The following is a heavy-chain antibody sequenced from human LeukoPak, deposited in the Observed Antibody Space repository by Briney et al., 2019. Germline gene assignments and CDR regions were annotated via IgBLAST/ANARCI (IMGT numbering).Heavy chain of an antibody. D-gene: IGHD3-22*01. V-gene: IGHV3-21*01. CDR3: ARWVEPMYYYDSSGYYYSDY. Sequence: GGSLRLSCAASGFTFSSYSMNWVRQAPGKGLEWVSSISSSSSYIYYADSVKGRFTISRDNAKNSLYLQMNSLRAEDTAVYHCARWVEPMYYYDSSGYYYSDYWGQGTLVTVSS. J-gene: IGHJ4*02. CDR1: GFTFSSYS. CDR2: ISSSSSYI.